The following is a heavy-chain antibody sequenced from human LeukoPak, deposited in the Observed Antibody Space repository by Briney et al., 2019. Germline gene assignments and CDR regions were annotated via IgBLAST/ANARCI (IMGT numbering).Heavy chain of an antibody. D-gene: IGHD3-10*01. V-gene: IGHV3-72*01. CDR1: GFTFSDHY. CDR2: TRNKANNYTT. CDR3: ARTPRVRGVFNPFDY. Sequence: GGSLKLSCAASGFTFSDHYMDWVRQAPGKGLEWVGRTRNKANNYTTEYAASVKGRFTISRDDSRNSLYLQMNSLKTEDTAVYYCARTPRVRGVFNPFDYWGQGTLVTVSS. J-gene: IGHJ4*02.